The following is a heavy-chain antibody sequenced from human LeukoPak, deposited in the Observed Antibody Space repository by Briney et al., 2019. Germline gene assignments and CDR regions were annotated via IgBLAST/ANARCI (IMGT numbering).Heavy chain of an antibody. V-gene: IGHV1-2*04. CDR1: GYTFTGYY. CDR3: ARADSFIAAAGTDYYYGMDV. J-gene: IGHJ6*02. D-gene: IGHD6-13*01. CDR2: INPNSGGT. Sequence: ASVKVSCTASGYTFTGYYMHWVRQAPGQGLEWMGWINPNSGGTNYAQKFQGWVTMTRDTSISTAYMELSRLRSDDTAVYYCARADSFIAAAGTDYYYGMDVWGQGTTVTVSS.